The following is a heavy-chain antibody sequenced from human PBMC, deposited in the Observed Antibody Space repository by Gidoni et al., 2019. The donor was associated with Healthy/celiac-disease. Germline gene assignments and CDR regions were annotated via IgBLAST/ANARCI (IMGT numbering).Heavy chain of an antibody. D-gene: IGHD3-22*01. J-gene: IGHJ5*02. CDR3: ARADYYDSSGET. Sequence: QVQLQESGPGLVKPSQTLSLTCAVSVGSISSGGYDWSWIRQPPGKGLEWIGYIYYSGSTYYNPSLKSRVTISVDTSKNQFSLKLSSVTAADTAVYYCARADYYDSSGETWGQGTLVTVSS. V-gene: IGHV4-30-4*01. CDR1: VGSISSGGYD. CDR2: IYYSGST.